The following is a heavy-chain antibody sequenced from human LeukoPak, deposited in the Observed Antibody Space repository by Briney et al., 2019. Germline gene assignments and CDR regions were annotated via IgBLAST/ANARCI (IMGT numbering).Heavy chain of an antibody. V-gene: IGHV3-53*01. CDR3: ARGPPACSTNCYGYLDY. CDR1: GFTVSGNY. D-gene: IGHD2-2*01. J-gene: IGHJ4*02. CDR2: IYSGGDT. Sequence: HPGGSLRLSCAASGFTVSGNYMSWVRQAPGKGLEWISLIYSGGDTYYPDSVRGRFTISRDNSKNTLYLQMNSLRAEGTAVYYCARGPPACSTNCYGYLDYWGQGTLATVSS.